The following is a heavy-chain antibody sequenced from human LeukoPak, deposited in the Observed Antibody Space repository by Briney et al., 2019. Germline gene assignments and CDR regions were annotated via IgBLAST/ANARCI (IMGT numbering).Heavy chain of an antibody. CDR2: INAGNGNT. Sequence: VASVKVSCKASGYTFTSYAMHWVRQAPGQRLEWMGWINAGNGNTKYSQKFQGRVTITRDTSASTAYMELSSLRSEDTAVYYCARGIVGYCSGGSCENWFDPWGQGTLVTVSS. D-gene: IGHD2-15*01. CDR1: GYTFTSYA. J-gene: IGHJ5*02. CDR3: ARGIVGYCSGGSCENWFDP. V-gene: IGHV1-3*01.